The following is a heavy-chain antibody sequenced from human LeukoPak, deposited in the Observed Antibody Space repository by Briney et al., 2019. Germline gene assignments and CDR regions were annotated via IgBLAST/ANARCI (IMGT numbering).Heavy chain of an antibody. CDR2: IYYCGST. D-gene: IGHD6-13*01. V-gene: IGHV4-30-4*01. CDR3: AVTPSYSSSWYVGY. Sequence: SETLSLTCTVSGGSISSGDYYWSWIRQPPGKGLEWIGYIYYCGSTYYNPSLKSRVTISVDTSKNQFSLKLSSVTAADTAVYYCAVTPSYSSSWYVGYWGQGTLVTVSS. J-gene: IGHJ4*02. CDR1: GGSISSGDYY.